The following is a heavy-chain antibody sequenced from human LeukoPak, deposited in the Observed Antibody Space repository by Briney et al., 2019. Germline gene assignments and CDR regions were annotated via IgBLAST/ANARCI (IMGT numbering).Heavy chain of an antibody. CDR1: GYTFTTYG. CDR3: ARDRGHIVVVTAIPYFDY. D-gene: IGHD2-21*02. CDR2: INPYNGST. V-gene: IGHV1-18*01. J-gene: IGHJ4*02. Sequence: GASVKVSCKASGYTFTTYGISWVRQAPGQGLEWMGWINPYNGSTNYAQKLQGRVTMTTDTSTSTAYVELRSLRSDDTAIYYCARDRGHIVVVTAIPYFDYWGQGTLVTVSS.